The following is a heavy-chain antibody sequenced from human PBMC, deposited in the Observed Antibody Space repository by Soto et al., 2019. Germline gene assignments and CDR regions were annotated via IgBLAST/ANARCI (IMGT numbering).Heavy chain of an antibody. CDR1: AGSLSTYY. CDR2: IYYGGSA. D-gene: IGHD2-21*01. CDR3: AREGGGGTIAFDY. Sequence: LSLTCSVSAGSLSTYYWSWIRQPPGKGLEWIGYIYYGGSANYNPSLKSRVTITVDTSKNQFSLKVSSVTAADTAVYYCAREGGGGTIAFDYWGQGALVTVSS. J-gene: IGHJ4*02. V-gene: IGHV4-59*01.